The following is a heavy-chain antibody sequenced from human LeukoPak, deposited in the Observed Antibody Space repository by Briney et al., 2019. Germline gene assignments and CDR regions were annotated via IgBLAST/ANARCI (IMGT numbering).Heavy chain of an antibody. J-gene: IGHJ4*02. CDR2: ISSSSSDI. V-gene: IGHV3-21*01. CDR3: AMISDYYDSRGYYDY. CDR1: GFTFSNYN. D-gene: IGHD3-22*01. Sequence: GGSLRLSCAASGFTFSNYNMNWVRQAPGQGLEWVSYISSSSSDIYYADSVKGRLTISRVNSKNTLYLQMNSLIAEDTAVYYCAMISDYYDSRGYYDYWGQGTLVTGSS.